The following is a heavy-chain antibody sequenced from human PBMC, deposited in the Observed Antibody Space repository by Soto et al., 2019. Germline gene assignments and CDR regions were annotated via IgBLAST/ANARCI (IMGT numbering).Heavy chain of an antibody. CDR2: IYYSGST. J-gene: IGHJ6*03. Sequence: QVQLQESGPGLVKPSETLSLTCTVSGGSISSYYWSWIRQPPGKGLEWIGYIYYSGSTNYNPSLKSRVTISVDTSKNQVALKLSSVTAADTAVYYCARVGNGYPSYYYMDVWGKGTTVTVSS. V-gene: IGHV4-59*01. CDR1: GGSISSYY. CDR3: ARVGNGYPSYYYMDV. D-gene: IGHD5-12*01.